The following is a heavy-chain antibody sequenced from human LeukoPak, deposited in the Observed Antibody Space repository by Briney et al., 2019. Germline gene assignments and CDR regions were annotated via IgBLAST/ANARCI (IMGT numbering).Heavy chain of an antibody. CDR2: IKQDGSEK. CDR1: GFTFSSYW. D-gene: IGHD1-26*01. J-gene: IGHJ4*02. V-gene: IGHV3-7*01. CDR3: ARHQWELLIHY. Sequence: GGSLRLSCAASGFTFSSYWMSWVRQAPGKGLEWVANIKQDGSEKYYVDSVKGRFTIFRDNAKNSLYLQMNSLRAEDTAVYYCARHQWELLIHYWGQGTLVTVSS.